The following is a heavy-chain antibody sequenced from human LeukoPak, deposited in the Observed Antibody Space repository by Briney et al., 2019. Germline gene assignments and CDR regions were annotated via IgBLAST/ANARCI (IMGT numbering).Heavy chain of an antibody. CDR2: INWNGGSS. J-gene: IGHJ4*02. V-gene: IGHV3-20*04. CDR1: GFIFDDYV. Sequence: PGGSLRLSCAASGFIFDDYVMSWVRQAPGKGLEWVSGINWNGGSSGYADSVKGRFTISRDNAKNALYVQMNSLRAEDTALYYCARGGYSGSYFAYWGQGTLVTVSS. CDR3: ARGGYSGSYFAY. D-gene: IGHD1-26*01.